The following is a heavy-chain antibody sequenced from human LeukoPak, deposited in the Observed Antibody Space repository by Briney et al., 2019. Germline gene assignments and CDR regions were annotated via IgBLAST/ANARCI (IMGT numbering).Heavy chain of an antibody. J-gene: IGHJ5*02. CDR2: IDPTDSNT. Sequence: GESLKISCKGSGYSFTSYWINWVRQMPGEGLEWMGSIDPTDSNTNYSPSFQGHVTISVDKSITTAYIQWTSLKASDTAMCYCARQRDNGWFDPWGQGTLVIVSS. CDR1: GYSFTSYW. CDR3: ARQRDNGWFDP. V-gene: IGHV5-10-1*01. D-gene: IGHD2-8*01.